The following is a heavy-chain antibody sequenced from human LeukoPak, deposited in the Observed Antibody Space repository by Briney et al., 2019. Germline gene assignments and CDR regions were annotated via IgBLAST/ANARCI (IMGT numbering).Heavy chain of an antibody. Sequence: GGSLRLSCAASGFTFSSYGMHWVRQAPGKGLEWVAFIRYDGSNKYYADSVKGRFTISRDNSTNTLYLQMTSLRAEDTAVYYCPKEKVPAARRGWFDPWGQGPLVTVSS. V-gene: IGHV3-30*02. CDR3: PKEKVPAARRGWFDP. CDR2: IRYDGSNK. CDR1: GFTFSSYG. J-gene: IGHJ5*02. D-gene: IGHD2-2*01.